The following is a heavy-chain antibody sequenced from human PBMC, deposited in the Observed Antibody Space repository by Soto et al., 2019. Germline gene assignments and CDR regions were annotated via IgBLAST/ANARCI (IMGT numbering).Heavy chain of an antibody. CDR3: ARELSGTYVSDFDY. J-gene: IGHJ4*02. D-gene: IGHD1-26*01. Sequence: QVQLVQSGAEVKKPGASVKVSCRASGYTFSSYGISWVRQAPGQGPEWMGWISAYNGDRNYAQKFQGRVTLTTDTVTSTAYMELRSLRSDDTAVYYCARELSGTYVSDFDYWGQGTLVTVSS. CDR2: ISAYNGDR. CDR1: GYTFSSYG. V-gene: IGHV1-18*01.